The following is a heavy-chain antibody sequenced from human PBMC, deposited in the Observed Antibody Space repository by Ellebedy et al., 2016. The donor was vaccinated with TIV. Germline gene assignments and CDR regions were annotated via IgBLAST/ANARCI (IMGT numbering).Heavy chain of an antibody. CDR2: IYHSGST. CDR3: ARGATVTYSWFDP. V-gene: IGHV4-30-2*01. J-gene: IGHJ5*02. Sequence: SETLSLXCAVSGGSISSGGYSWSWIRQPPGKGLEWIGYIYHSGSTYYNPSLKSRVTISVDRSKNQFSLKLSSVTAADTAVYYCARGATVTYSWFDPWGQGTLVTVSS. D-gene: IGHD4-17*01. CDR1: GGSISSGGYS.